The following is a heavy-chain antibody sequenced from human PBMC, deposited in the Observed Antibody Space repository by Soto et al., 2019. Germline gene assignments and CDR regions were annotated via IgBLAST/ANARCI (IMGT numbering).Heavy chain of an antibody. Sequence: EVQLVESGGGLVQPGGSLRLSCAASGFTFSNYWMHWVRQAPGKGLVWVSRINFDGSNTNYADSVKGRFTISRDNAKNTLYLQMNSLRAEDTAVYYCARVTVAGTVYYYYYYYMDVWGKGTTVTVSS. CDR2: INFDGSNT. CDR3: ARVTVAGTVYYYYYYYMDV. J-gene: IGHJ6*03. D-gene: IGHD6-19*01. CDR1: GFTFSNYW. V-gene: IGHV3-74*01.